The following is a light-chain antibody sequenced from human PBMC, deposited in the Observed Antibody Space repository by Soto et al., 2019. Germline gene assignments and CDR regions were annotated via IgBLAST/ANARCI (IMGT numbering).Light chain of an antibody. V-gene: IGKV1-17*01. CDR1: QAISSD. CDR3: LQYAYFWT. J-gene: IGKJ1*01. Sequence: DIQMTQSPSSLSASVGDRVTIPCRASQAISSDLAWFQQKPGKAPRRLIYAVSSLQSGVPSRFSGSGSGTEFTLTITSLQPEDFATYYCLQYAYFWTFGQGTKVE. CDR2: AVS.